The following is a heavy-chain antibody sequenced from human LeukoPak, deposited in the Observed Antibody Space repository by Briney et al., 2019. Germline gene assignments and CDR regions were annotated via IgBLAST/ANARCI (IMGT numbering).Heavy chain of an antibody. CDR2: TSGSGGST. CDR3: AKPWGVISRYYFDY. D-gene: IGHD3-10*01. Sequence: GGSLRLSCAASGFTFSSYAMSWVRQAPGKGLEWVSATSGSGGSTYYADSVKGRFTISRDNSKNTLYLQMNSLRAEDTAVYYCAKPWGVISRYYFDYWGQGTLVTVSS. CDR1: GFTFSSYA. J-gene: IGHJ4*02. V-gene: IGHV3-23*01.